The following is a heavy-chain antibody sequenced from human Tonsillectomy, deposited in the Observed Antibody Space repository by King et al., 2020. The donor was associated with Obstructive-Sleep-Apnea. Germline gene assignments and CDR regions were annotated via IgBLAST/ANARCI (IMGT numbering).Heavy chain of an antibody. Sequence: VQLVESGAEVKKPGASVRVSCKASGYTFTRYDINWVRQATGQGLEWMGWIKPKSGKTGYAQKCKGRDTMTRNTSISTAYMELSSLTSEDTAVYYCARGIRSGDYWGQGTLVTVSS. CDR1: GYTFTRYD. J-gene: IGHJ4*02. D-gene: IGHD3-3*01. V-gene: IGHV1-8*01. CDR3: ARGIRSGDY. CDR2: IKPKSGKT.